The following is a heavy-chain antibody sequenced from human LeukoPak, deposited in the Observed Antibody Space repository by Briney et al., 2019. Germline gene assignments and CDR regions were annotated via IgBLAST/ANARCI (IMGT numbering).Heavy chain of an antibody. CDR1: GLTISSYS. Sequence: HPGGSLRLSCAASGLTISSYSMNWVRQAPGKGLQWVSYISSSSSTIYYADSVKGRFTISRDNSENTLYLQMNSLRAEDTAVYYCAKATGYLLWGQGTLVIVSS. V-gene: IGHV3-48*01. D-gene: IGHD1-14*01. J-gene: IGHJ4*02. CDR2: ISSSSSTI. CDR3: AKATGYLL.